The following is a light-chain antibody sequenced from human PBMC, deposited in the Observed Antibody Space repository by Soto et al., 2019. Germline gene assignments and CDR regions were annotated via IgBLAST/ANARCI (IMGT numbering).Light chain of an antibody. CDR3: QQYGSSPRT. CDR2: GAS. CDR1: QSLSSSY. J-gene: IGKJ1*01. V-gene: IGKV3-20*01. Sequence: EIVLTQSPGTLSLSPGERATLSCRASQSLSSSYLAWYQQKPGQAPRLLFYGASSRATGIPDRFSGSGSGTDFTLTISRLEPEDFALYYCQQYGSSPRTFGQGTKVDI.